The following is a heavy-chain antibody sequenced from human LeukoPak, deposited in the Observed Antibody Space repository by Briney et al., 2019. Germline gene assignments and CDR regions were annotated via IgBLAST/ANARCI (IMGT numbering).Heavy chain of an antibody. Sequence: SETLSLTCAIYGGSFSGYHWTWIRQPPGKGLEWIGEINLSGSTNYNPSLKGRVSISLDTSKNQFSLKLNSLTAADTAVYYCARHFCSGGYCYYFDYWGQGTLVTVSS. CDR3: ARHFCSGGYCYYFDY. V-gene: IGHV4-34*01. D-gene: IGHD2-15*01. CDR2: INLSGST. CDR1: GGSFSGYH. J-gene: IGHJ4*02.